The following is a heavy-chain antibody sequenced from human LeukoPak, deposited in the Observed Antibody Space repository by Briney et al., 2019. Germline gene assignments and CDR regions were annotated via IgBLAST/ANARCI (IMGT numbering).Heavy chain of an antibody. CDR2: IYYSGST. V-gene: IGHV4-59*01. J-gene: IGHJ6*02. CDR3: ARAWYYYGMDV. CDR1: GGSISSYY. Sequence: SETLSLTCTVSGGSISSYYWSWIRQPPGEGLEWIGYIYYSGSTNYNPSLKSRVTISVDTSKNQFSLKLCSVTAADTAVYYCARAWYYYGMDVWGQGTTVTVSS.